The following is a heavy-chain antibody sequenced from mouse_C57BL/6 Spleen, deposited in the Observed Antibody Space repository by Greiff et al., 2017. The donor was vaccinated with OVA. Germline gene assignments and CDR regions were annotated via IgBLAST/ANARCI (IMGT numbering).Heavy chain of an antibody. V-gene: IGHV3-6*01. D-gene: IGHD1-1*01. CDR1: GYSITSGYY. J-gene: IGHJ1*03. CDR2: ISYDGSN. CDR3: ASDQGNTVVARWFDV. Sequence: EVQRVESGPGLVKPSQSLSLTCSVTGYSITSGYYWNWIRQFPGNKLEWMGYISYDGSNNYNPSLKNRISITRDTSKNQFFLKLNSVTTEDTATYYCASDQGNTVVARWFDVWGTGTTVTVSA.